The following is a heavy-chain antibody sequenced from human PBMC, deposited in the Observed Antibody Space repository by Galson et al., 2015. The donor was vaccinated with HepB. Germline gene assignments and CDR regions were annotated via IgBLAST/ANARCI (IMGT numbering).Heavy chain of an antibody. CDR2: IIPILGIA. J-gene: IGHJ3*02. Sequence: SVKVSCKASGGTFSSYTISWVRQAPGQGLEWMGRIIPILGIANYAQKFQGRVTITADKSTSTAYMELSSLRSEDTAVYYCARDGPGDAFDIWGQGTMVTVSS. CDR3: ARDGPGDAFDI. V-gene: IGHV1-69*04. CDR1: GGTFSSYT.